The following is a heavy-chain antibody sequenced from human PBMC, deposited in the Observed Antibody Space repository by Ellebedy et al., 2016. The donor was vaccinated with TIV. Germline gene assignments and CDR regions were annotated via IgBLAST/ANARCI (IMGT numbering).Heavy chain of an antibody. D-gene: IGHD5-24*01. Sequence: PGGSLRLSCAASGFTFSSYGMHWVRQAPGKGLEWVAVIWYDGSNKYYADSVEGRFIISRDNSKKTLYLQMNSLRAEDTAKYFCAKDQVAGDGRWVFDVWGQGTIVTVSP. J-gene: IGHJ3*01. CDR2: IWYDGSNK. CDR3: AKDQVAGDGRWVFDV. V-gene: IGHV3-33*06. CDR1: GFTFSSYG.